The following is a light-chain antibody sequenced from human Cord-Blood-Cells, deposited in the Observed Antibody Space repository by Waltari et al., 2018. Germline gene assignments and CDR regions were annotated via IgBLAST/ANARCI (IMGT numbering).Light chain of an antibody. V-gene: IGKV1-8*01. J-gene: IGKJ2*01. CDR2: AAS. CDR1: QGISSY. CDR3: QQYYSYLYT. Sequence: AIRMTQSTSTFSASTGDRVTITCRASQGISSYLAWYQQKPGKAPKLLIYAASTLQSGVPSRFSGSGSGTDFTLTISCLQSEDFATYYCQQYYSYLYTFGQGTKLEIK.